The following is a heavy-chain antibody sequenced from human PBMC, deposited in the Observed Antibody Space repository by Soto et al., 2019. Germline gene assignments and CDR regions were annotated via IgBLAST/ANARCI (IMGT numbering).Heavy chain of an antibody. CDR3: ARHHRYCSGDSCYLFDY. V-gene: IGHV4-31*03. CDR1: GGSISSGGYY. Sequence: PSETLSLACTVSGGSISSGGYYWSWIRQHPGKGLEWIGYIYYSGSTYYNPSLKSRVTISVDTSKNQFSLKLSSVTAADTAVYYCARHHRYCSGDSCYLFDYWGLGTLVTVSS. CDR2: IYYSGST. D-gene: IGHD2-15*01. J-gene: IGHJ4*02.